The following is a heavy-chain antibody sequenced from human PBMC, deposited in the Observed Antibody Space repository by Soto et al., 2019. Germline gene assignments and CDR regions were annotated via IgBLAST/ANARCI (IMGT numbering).Heavy chain of an antibody. D-gene: IGHD3-3*01. CDR1: GFSLSTSGVG. J-gene: IGHJ4*02. Sequence: SGPTLVKPTQTLTLTCTFSGFSLSTSGVGVGWIRQPPGKALEWLALIYWNDDKRYSPSLKSRLTITKDTSKNQVVLTMTNMDPVDTATYYCAHRRFHYDFWSGYQTTDFDYWGQGTLVTVSS. V-gene: IGHV2-5*01. CDR3: AHRRFHYDFWSGYQTTDFDY. CDR2: IYWNDDK.